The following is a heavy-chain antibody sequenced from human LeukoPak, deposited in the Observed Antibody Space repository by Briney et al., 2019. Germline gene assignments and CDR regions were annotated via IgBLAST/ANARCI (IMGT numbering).Heavy chain of an antibody. Sequence: GGSLRLSCAASGFTFSSYSMNWVRQAPGKGLEWVSSISSSSSYIYYADSVKGRFTISRDNAKNSLYLQMNSLRAEDTAVCYCARVTSLGYAFDIWGQGTMVTVSS. V-gene: IGHV3-21*01. J-gene: IGHJ3*02. CDR2: ISSSSSYI. CDR3: ARVTSLGYAFDI. CDR1: GFTFSSYS. D-gene: IGHD3-3*02.